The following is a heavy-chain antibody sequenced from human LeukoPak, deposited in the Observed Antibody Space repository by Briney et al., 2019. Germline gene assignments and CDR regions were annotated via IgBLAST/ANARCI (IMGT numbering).Heavy chain of an antibody. V-gene: IGHV3-30*04. CDR1: EFTFSSYN. CDR2: ISYEESNK. Sequence: GGSPRLSCAASEFTFSSYNMHWVRQAPGKGLEWVAVISYEESNKYYADSVKGRFTISRDNSKSTLYLQMNSLRAEDTAVYYCARGTYSSRQGTFDYWGQGTLVTVSS. CDR3: ARGTYSSRQGTFDY. D-gene: IGHD6-13*01. J-gene: IGHJ4*02.